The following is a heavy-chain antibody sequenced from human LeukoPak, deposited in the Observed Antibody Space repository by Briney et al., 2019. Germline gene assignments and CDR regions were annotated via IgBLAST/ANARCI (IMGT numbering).Heavy chain of an antibody. J-gene: IGHJ4*02. D-gene: IGHD2-15*01. CDR2: ISGSGGST. CDR3: ANMRMLGGDIVVVVAATALDY. Sequence: GGSLRLSCAASGFTFSSYAMSWVRQAPGKGLEWVSAISGSGGSTYYADSVKGRFTISRDNSKNTLYLQMNSLRAEDTAVYYCANMRMLGGDIVVVVAATALDYWGQGTLVTVSS. V-gene: IGHV3-23*01. CDR1: GFTFSSYA.